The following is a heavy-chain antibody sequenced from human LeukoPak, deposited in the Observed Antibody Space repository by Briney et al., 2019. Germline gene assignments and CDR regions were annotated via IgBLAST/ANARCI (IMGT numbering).Heavy chain of an antibody. CDR2: IWHDGSNE. D-gene: IGHD6-19*01. J-gene: IGHJ4*02. V-gene: IGHV3-33*01. CDR1: GFTFSAYG. Sequence: GGSLRLSCAASGFTFSAYGMHWVRQAPGKGLEWVALIWHDGSNEKYADSVKGRLTISKDNFKNTLYLQMNSLRAEDTAVYYCARWSRYSSGWYELDYWGQGILVTVSS. CDR3: ARWSRYSSGWYELDY.